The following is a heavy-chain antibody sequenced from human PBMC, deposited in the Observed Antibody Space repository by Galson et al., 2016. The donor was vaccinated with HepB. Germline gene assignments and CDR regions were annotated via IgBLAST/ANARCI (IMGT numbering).Heavy chain of an antibody. CDR2: IGVGSTYT. CDR3: AAPRHYDRGPGLDAFDI. Sequence: SVKVSCKASGFTFSRSAVQWVRQARGQRLEWVGWIGVGSTYTEYAQKFQERVTITRDMSTSTVYMELRSLRSEDTAIYYCAAPRHYDRGPGLDAFDIWGQGTMVTVSS. V-gene: IGHV1-58*01. CDR1: GFTFSRSA. D-gene: IGHD3-10*02. J-gene: IGHJ3*02.